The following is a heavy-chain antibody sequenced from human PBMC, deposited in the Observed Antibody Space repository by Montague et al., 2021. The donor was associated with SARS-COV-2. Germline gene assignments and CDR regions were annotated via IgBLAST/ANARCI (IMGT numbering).Heavy chain of an antibody. V-gene: IGHV4-59*02. CDR3: ARGLGYTSMFRFFDY. CDR2: MYYTGTS. Sequence: SETLSLTCAISGGSASGYYWAWIRQPPGKGLEWIGYMYYTGTSNYNPSLKSRVSMSIDTSKNHFSLNLTSVAAADTGVYYCARGLGYTSMFRFFDYWGQGTTVTVSS. J-gene: IGHJ4*03. CDR1: GGSASGYY. D-gene: IGHD2-2*02.